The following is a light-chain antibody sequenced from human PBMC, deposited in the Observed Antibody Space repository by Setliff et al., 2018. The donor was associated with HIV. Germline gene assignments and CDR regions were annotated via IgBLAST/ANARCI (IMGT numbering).Light chain of an antibody. J-gene: IGLJ2*01. CDR1: SSNIGNYNL. Sequence: QSALAQPAAVSGSPGQSITISCTGSSSNIGNYNLVSWYQQVPGRAPRLMIFEDNKRPSGVSDRFSGSKSCYTASLTISGLQAGDEADYYCCSYAGRNTFHMIFGGGTK. V-gene: IGLV2-23*02. CDR3: CSYAGRNTFHMI. CDR2: EDN.